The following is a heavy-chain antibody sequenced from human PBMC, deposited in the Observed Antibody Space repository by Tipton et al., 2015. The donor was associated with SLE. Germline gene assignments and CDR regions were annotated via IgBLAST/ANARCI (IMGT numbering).Heavy chain of an antibody. V-gene: IGHV4-30-4*01. J-gene: IGHJ4*01. CDR2: IYYTGSA. CDR3: ARDFARGSGYVY. Sequence: TLSLTCTVSGGSISSGDYYWSWIRQPPGKGLEWIGYIYYTGSASYSPSLNSRVSMSVDTSRNQFSLRLSSVTAADTAVYYCARDFARGSGYVYWGHGILVTVSS. D-gene: IGHD3-9*01. CDR1: GGSISSGDYY.